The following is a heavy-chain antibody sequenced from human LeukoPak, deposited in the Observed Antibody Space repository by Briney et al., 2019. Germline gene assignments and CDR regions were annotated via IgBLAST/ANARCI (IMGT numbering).Heavy chain of an antibody. J-gene: IGHJ4*02. D-gene: IGHD3-9*01. CDR2: INPNSGGT. V-gene: IGHV1-2*04. CDR1: GYTFTGYY. Sequence: ASVKVSCKASGYTFTGYYMHCVRQAPGQGLEWMGWINPNSGGTNYAQKFQGWVTMTRDTSISTAYMELSRLRSDDTAVYYCARESPNYYDILTGYYPSWAFDYWGQGTLVTVSS. CDR3: ARESPNYYDILTGYYPSWAFDY.